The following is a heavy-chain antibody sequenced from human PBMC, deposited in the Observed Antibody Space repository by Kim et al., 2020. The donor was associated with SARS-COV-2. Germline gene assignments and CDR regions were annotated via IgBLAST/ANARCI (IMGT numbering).Heavy chain of an antibody. Sequence: GGSLRLSCAASGFTFSSYGMHWVRQAPGKGLEWVAVIWYDGSNKYYADSVKGRFTISRDNSKNTLYLQMNSLRAEDTAVYYCARDGRELGASRGMDVWGQGTTVTVSS. J-gene: IGHJ6*02. D-gene: IGHD1-26*01. V-gene: IGHV3-33*01. CDR2: IWYDGSNK. CDR3: ARDGRELGASRGMDV. CDR1: GFTFSSYG.